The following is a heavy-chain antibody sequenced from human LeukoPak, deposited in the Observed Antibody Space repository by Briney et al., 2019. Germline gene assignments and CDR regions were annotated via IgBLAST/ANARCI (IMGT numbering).Heavy chain of an antibody. CDR2: IYYSGST. CDR3: ARDEDSSSSAYAFDI. V-gene: IGHV4-31*03. J-gene: IGHJ3*02. CDR1: GGSISSGGSR. D-gene: IGHD6-6*01. Sequence: PSETLSLTCNVSGGSISSGGSRWSWIRQHPGKGLEWIGYIYYSGSTYYNPSLESRLTMSVDTSKNQFSLKLSSVTAADTAVYYCARDEDSSSSAYAFDIWGQGTMVTVSS.